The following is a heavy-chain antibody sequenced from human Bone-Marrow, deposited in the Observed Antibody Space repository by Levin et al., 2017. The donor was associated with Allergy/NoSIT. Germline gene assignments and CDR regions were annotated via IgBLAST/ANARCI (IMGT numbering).Heavy chain of an antibody. D-gene: IGHD5-24*01. V-gene: IGHV3-49*04. Sequence: HTGGSLRLSCTASGFTFGDYAMSWVRQAPGEGLEWVGFIRSKAYGGTTEYAASVKGRFTISRDDSKSIAYLQMNSLKTEDTAVYYCTRARITSPGRTHAYGMDVWGQGTTVTVSS. CDR3: TRARITSPGRTHAYGMDV. CDR1: GFTFGDYA. J-gene: IGHJ6*02. CDR2: IRSKAYGGTT.